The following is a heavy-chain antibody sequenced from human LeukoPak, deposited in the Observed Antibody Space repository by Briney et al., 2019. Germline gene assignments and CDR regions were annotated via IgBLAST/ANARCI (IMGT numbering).Heavy chain of an antibody. V-gene: IGHV1-3*01. CDR2: INAGNGNT. CDR3: ARERGGYGDYVENFDY. CDR1: GYTFTSYA. Sequence: ASVKVSCKASGYTFTSYAMHWVRQAPGQRLEWMGWINAGNGNTKYSQKFQGRVTITADKSTSTAYMELSSLRSEDTAVYYCARERGGYGDYVENFDYWGQGTLVTVSS. J-gene: IGHJ4*02. D-gene: IGHD4-17*01.